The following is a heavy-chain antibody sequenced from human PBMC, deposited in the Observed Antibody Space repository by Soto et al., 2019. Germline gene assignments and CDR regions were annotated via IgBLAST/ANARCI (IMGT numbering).Heavy chain of an antibody. Sequence: EVQLVESGGGLVQPGGSLRLSCAASGFTFSSYWMSWVRQAPGKGLEWVANIKQDGSEKYYVDSVKGRFTISRDNAKNSLYLQMNSLRAEDTAVYYCARDGYYDILTGYLYYYGMDVWGQGTTVTVSS. D-gene: IGHD3-9*01. CDR2: IKQDGSEK. V-gene: IGHV3-7*04. J-gene: IGHJ6*02. CDR1: GFTFSSYW. CDR3: ARDGYYDILTGYLYYYGMDV.